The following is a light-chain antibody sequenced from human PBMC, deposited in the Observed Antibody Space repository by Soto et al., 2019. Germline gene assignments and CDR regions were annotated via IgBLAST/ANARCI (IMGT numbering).Light chain of an antibody. V-gene: IGLV2-8*01. J-gene: IGLJ1*01. Sequence: SVLPKPPSASGSLGQSVTISCTGTSSGVGGYNFVSWFQQRPGEAPKLLIYEVSNRPSGVPDRFSGSKSGNTASLTVSGLQADYEADYYRRSFAGCRYVFASGTDVTVL. CDR3: RSFAGCRYV. CDR1: SSGVGGYNF. CDR2: EVS.